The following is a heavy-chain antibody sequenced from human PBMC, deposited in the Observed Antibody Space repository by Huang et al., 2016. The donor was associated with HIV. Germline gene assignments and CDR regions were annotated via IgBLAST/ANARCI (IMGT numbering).Heavy chain of an antibody. V-gene: IGHV4-4*07. D-gene: IGHD6-19*01. J-gene: IGHJ4*02. CDR3: ARDLGAYSSGWYFFDY. CDR2: SYNSGMR. Sequence: QVQLQESGPGLVKPSETLSLTCTVSGASISSYYWNWIRQPAGKGLEWIGRSYNSGMRNYNSSVKSRVTMSLDTPKNKFARKLSSVTAADTAVDYCARDLGAYSSGWYFFDYWGQGTLVTVSS. CDR1: GASISSYY.